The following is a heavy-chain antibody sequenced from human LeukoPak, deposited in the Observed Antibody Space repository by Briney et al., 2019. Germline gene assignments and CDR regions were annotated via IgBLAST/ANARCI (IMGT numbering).Heavy chain of an antibody. D-gene: IGHD5-24*01. CDR2: INGRGVST. CDR3: AKDRGDGYNLDY. V-gene: IGHV3-23*01. Sequence: GRSLRLSCAASGFTFSTYAVSWVRQAPGKGLEWVSCINGRGVSTYYADSVKGRFTIARDNSKNTLYLQMNSLRAEDTAVYYCAKDRGDGYNLDYWGQGTLVTVSS. CDR1: GFTFSTYA. J-gene: IGHJ4*02.